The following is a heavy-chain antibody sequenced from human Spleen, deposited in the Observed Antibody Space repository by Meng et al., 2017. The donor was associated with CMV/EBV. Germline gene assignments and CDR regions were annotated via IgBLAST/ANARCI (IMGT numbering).Heavy chain of an antibody. CDR1: YTCTSYY. J-gene: IGHJ3*02. V-gene: IGHV1-46*01. CDR3: ARVGYYDSSGYPDAFDI. D-gene: IGHD3-22*01. Sequence: YTCTSYYMHWVRQAPGQGLEWMGIINPSGGSTSYAQKFQGRVTMTRDTSTSTVYMELSSLRSEDTAVYYCARVGYYDSSGYPDAFDIWGQGTMVTVSS. CDR2: INPSGGST.